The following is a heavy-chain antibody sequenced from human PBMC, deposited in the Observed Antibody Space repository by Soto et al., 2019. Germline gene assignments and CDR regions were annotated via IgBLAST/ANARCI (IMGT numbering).Heavy chain of an antibody. Sequence: GGSLRLSCAASGFTVSSNYMSWVRQAPGKGLEWVSVIYSGGSTYYADSVKGRFTISRDNSKNTLYLQMNGLRAEDTAVYYCARSYYDIPAVAFDIWGQGTMVTVSS. D-gene: IGHD3-9*01. CDR1: GFTVSSNY. J-gene: IGHJ3*02. CDR2: IYSGGST. V-gene: IGHV3-53*01. CDR3: ARSYYDIPAVAFDI.